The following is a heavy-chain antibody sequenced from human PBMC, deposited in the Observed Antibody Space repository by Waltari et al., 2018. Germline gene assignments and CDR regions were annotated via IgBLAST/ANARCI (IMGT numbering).Heavy chain of an antibody. CDR3: ARPLGGVATILYHYYYGMDV. V-gene: IGHV1-69*01. CDR1: GGTFSSYA. CDR2: IIPIFGTA. Sequence: QVQLVQSGAEVKKPGSSVKVSCKASGGTFSSYAISWVRQAPGHGLEWMGGIIPIFGTAYYGQKVHGRVTITADESTSTAYMELSSLRSEDTAVEYCARPLGGVATILYHYYYGMDVWGQGTTVTVSS. D-gene: IGHD5-12*01. J-gene: IGHJ6*02.